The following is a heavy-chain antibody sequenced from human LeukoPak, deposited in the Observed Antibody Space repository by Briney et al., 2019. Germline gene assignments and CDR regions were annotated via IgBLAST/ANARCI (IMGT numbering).Heavy chain of an antibody. CDR3: ARDGDCSGGSCHQAQYYYGMDV. Sequence: ASVKVSCKASGYTFTSYYMHWVRQAPGQGLEWMGIINPSGGSTSYAQKFQGRVTITADESTSTAYMELSSLRSEDTAVYYCARDGDCSGGSCHQAQYYYGMDVWGQGTTVTVSS. D-gene: IGHD2-15*01. CDR2: INPSGGST. V-gene: IGHV1-46*01. J-gene: IGHJ6*02. CDR1: GYTFTSYY.